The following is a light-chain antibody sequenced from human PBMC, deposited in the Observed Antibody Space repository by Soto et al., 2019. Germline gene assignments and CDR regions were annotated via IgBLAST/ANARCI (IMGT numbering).Light chain of an antibody. J-gene: IGLJ3*02. CDR1: SSNIGSNT. CDR3: ATWDVTLNIWA. V-gene: IGLV1-44*01. Sequence: QSVLTQPPSASGTPGQRVTISCSGSSSNIGSNTVNWYQQLPGTAPKLLIYSNNQRPSGVPDRFSGSKSGTSASLAISGLQSEDEADYYCATWDVTLNIWAFGGGTQLTVL. CDR2: SNN.